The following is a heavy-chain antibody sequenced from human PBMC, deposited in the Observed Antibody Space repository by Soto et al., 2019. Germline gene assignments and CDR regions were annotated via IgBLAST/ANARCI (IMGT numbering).Heavy chain of an antibody. V-gene: IGHV3-30*18. CDR2: ISYDGSNK. CDR1: GFTFSTYG. D-gene: IGHD3-22*01. J-gene: IGHJ3*02. CDR3: AKDQAIADAFDI. Sequence: QVQLVESGGGVVQPGRSLRLSCVASGFTFSTYGMHWVRQAPGKGLEWVAIISYDGSNKYYADSVKGRFTISRDNSKNTLYLQMNSLRAEDTAVYYCAKDQAIADAFDIWGQGTMVTVSS.